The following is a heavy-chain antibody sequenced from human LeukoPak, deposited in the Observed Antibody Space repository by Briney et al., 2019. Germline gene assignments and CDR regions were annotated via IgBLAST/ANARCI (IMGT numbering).Heavy chain of an antibody. Sequence: PSETLSLTCTVSGASISSGDYHWNCIRQPPGKGLEWIGFIHDSGSTYYNPSLKSRVSISSDMSKTQLSLMLGSVTAADTAVYYCARGVGAGNYDYGWFDPWGQGTLVSVSS. J-gene: IGHJ5*02. D-gene: IGHD4-17*01. CDR1: GASISSGDYH. CDR3: ARGVGAGNYDYGWFDP. CDR2: IHDSGST. V-gene: IGHV4-30-4*01.